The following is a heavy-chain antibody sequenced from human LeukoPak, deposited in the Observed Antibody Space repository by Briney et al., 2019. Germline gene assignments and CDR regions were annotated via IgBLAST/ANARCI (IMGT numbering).Heavy chain of an antibody. V-gene: IGHV3-73*01. Sequence: GGSLRLSCAASGFTFSGSAMHWVRQASGKGLEWVGRIRSKANSYVTAYAASVEGRFTISRDDSKNTAYLQMNSLKTEDTAVYYRKMGYYDSSGLDYWGQGTLVTVSS. D-gene: IGHD3-22*01. CDR1: GFTFSGSA. CDR2: IRSKANSYVT. CDR3: KMGYYDSSGLDY. J-gene: IGHJ4*02.